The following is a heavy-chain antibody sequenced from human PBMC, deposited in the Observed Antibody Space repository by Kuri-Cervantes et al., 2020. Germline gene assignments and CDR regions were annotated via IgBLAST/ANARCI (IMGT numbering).Heavy chain of an antibody. Sequence: GGSLRLSCAASGFTFSSYWMHWVRQAPGKGLEWVAVISYDGSNKYYADSVKGRFTISRDNSKNTLYLQMNSLRAEDTAVYYCARDPDPGIASQYGMDVWGQGTTVTVSS. D-gene: IGHD6-13*01. CDR3: ARDPDPGIASQYGMDV. J-gene: IGHJ6*02. V-gene: IGHV3-30-3*01. CDR1: GFTFSSYW. CDR2: ISYDGSNK.